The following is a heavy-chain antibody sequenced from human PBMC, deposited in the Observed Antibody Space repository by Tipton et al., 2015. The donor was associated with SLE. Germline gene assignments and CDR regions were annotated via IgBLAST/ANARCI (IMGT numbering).Heavy chain of an antibody. V-gene: IGHV1-2*06. CDR1: GYTFTSYG. Sequence: QSGPEVKKPGASVRVSCKASGYTFTSYGISWMRQAPGQGLEWMGRINPDIGDTNYAQKFQGRVTMTRDTSISTAYMELTSLRSDDTAVYYCATDDHSNCPAHWGQGTLVTVSS. J-gene: IGHJ4*02. CDR2: INPDIGDT. CDR3: ATDDHSNCPAH. D-gene: IGHD4-11*01.